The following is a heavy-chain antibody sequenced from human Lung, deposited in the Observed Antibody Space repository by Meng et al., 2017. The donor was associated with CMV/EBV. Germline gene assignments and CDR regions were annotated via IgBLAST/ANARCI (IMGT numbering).Heavy chain of an antibody. CDR1: GYTFTDYY. Sequence: ASXXVSXKASGYTFTDYYIHWVRQAPGQGLEWMGWINPISGDTNFAQKFPGRVTLTRDTSINTAYMELSGLKSDDTAVYYCAREQNYGDFYYYHYGLDVWGQGXTVTVSS. CDR3: AREQNYGDFYYYHYGLDV. D-gene: IGHD4-17*01. V-gene: IGHV1-2*02. CDR2: INPISGDT. J-gene: IGHJ6*02.